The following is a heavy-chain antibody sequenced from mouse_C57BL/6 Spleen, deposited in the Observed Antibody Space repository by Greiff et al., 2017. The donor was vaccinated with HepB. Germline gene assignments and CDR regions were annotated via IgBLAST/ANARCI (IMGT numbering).Heavy chain of an antibody. Sequence: EVQRVESGGDLVKPGGSLKLSCAASGFTFSSYGMSWVRQTPDKRLEWVATIGSGGSYTYYPDSVKGRFTISRDNAKNTLYLQMSSLKSEDTAMYYCARNGQLAYFDYWGQGTTLTVSS. V-gene: IGHV5-6*01. CDR2: IGSGGSYT. CDR1: GFTFSSYG. CDR3: ARNGQLAYFDY. D-gene: IGHD4-1*02. J-gene: IGHJ2*01.